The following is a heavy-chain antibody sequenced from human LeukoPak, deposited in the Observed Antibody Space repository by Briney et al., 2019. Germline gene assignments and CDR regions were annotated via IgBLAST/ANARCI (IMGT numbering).Heavy chain of an antibody. CDR2: ISSSSSYI. D-gene: IGHD6-19*01. J-gene: IGHJ4*02. Sequence: GGSLRLSCAASGFTFSSYSMNWVRQAPGKGLEWVSSISSSSSYIYYADSVKGRFTISRDNAKNSLYLQMNSLRAEDTAVYYCARDRATYSSGPLDYWGQGTLVTVSS. CDR3: ARDRATYSSGPLDY. CDR1: GFTFSSYS. V-gene: IGHV3-21*01.